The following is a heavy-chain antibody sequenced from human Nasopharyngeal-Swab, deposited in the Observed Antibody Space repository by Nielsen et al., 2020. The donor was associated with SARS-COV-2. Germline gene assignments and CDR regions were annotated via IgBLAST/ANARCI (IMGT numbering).Heavy chain of an antibody. Sequence: GESLKISCAASGFTFSSYAMSWVRQAPGKGLEWVSAISGSGGSTYYADSVKGRFTISRDNSKNTLYLQMNSLRAEDTAVYYCAKEPTVTTLREWFDPWGQGTLVTVSS. J-gene: IGHJ5*02. V-gene: IGHV3-23*01. CDR3: AKEPTVTTLREWFDP. D-gene: IGHD4-11*01. CDR2: ISGSGGST. CDR1: GFTFSSYA.